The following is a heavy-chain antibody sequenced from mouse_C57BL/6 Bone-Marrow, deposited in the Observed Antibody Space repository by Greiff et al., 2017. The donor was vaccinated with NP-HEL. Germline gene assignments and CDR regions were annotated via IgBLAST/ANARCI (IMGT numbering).Heavy chain of an antibody. D-gene: IGHD1-1*01. V-gene: IGHV2-2*01. CDR3: AAHGSSYGGYWYCDV. CDR2: IWSGGST. Sequence: VQLQQSGPGLVQPSQSLSITCTVSGFSLTSYGVHWVRQSPGKGLEWLGVIWSGGSTDYNAAFISRLSISKDNSKSQVFFKMNSLQADDTAIYYCAAHGSSYGGYWYCDVWGTGTTVTVSS. CDR1: GFSLTSYG. J-gene: IGHJ1*03.